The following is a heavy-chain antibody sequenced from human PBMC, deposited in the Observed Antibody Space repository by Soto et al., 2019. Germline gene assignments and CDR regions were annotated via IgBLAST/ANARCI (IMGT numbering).Heavy chain of an antibody. Sequence: QVQLQQWGAGLLKPSETLSLTCVVYGGSFSGYYWSWIRQSPGKGLEWIGGINHRGSTNYNPSLESRVTISVDTSKNQFSLKLPSGTAADTAMYYCARDGFCTSTTCRVGNWFDPWGQGTLVNVSS. D-gene: IGHD2-2*01. CDR2: INHRGST. V-gene: IGHV4-34*01. CDR3: ARDGFCTSTTCRVGNWFDP. CDR1: GGSFSGYY. J-gene: IGHJ5*02.